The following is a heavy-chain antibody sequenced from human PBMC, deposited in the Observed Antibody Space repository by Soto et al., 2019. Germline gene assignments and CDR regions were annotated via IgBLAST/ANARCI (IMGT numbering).Heavy chain of an antibody. V-gene: IGHV3-30*18. CDR2: VSHDGRNT. CDR3: AKGGRQWLVTSDFNY. CDR1: GFTFSDYA. D-gene: IGHD6-19*01. Sequence: VLLVESGGGVVQPGRSLRLSCAASGFTFSDYAMHWVRQAPGKGLEWVAVVSHDGRNTHYADSVKGRFTISRDSSNNTVSREMTSLRAEDTAVYYCAKGGRQWLVTSDFNYWGQGDLVTVSS. J-gene: IGHJ4*02.